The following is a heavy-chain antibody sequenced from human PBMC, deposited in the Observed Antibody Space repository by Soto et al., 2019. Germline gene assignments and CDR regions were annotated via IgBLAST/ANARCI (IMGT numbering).Heavy chain of an antibody. CDR2: FDPEDGET. Sequence: ASVKVSCKVSGYTLTELSMHWVRQAPGKGLGWMGGFDPEDGETIYAQKFQGRVTMTEDTSTDTAYMELSSLRSEDTAVYYCATSLIWGSHRYLDYWGQGTLVTVSS. D-gene: IGHD3-16*02. CDR1: GYTLTELS. V-gene: IGHV1-24*01. CDR3: ATSLIWGSHRYLDY. J-gene: IGHJ4*02.